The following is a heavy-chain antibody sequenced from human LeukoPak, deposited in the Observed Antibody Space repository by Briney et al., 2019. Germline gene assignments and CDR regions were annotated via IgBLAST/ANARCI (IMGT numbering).Heavy chain of an antibody. V-gene: IGHV3-30*02. CDR3: ARDLPGGDKAFNI. D-gene: IGHD3-16*01. J-gene: IGHJ3*02. CDR1: GFTFSGSG. CDR2: IRYDESVK. Sequence: GGSLRLSCAASGFTFSGSGMHWVRQAPGKGPEWVAFIRYDESVKSYANSVKGRFTGSRDNSKNTLFLQMNNLRAEDTAVYYCARDLPGGDKAFNIWGLGTMVIVSS.